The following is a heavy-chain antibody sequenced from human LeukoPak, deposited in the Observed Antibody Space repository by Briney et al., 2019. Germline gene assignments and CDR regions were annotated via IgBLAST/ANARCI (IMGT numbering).Heavy chain of an antibody. CDR2: ISNTGTT. D-gene: IGHD4-23*01. CDR3: ASATGGSDAFNI. Sequence: PSETLSLTCSVSGGSISSYYWSWIRQPPGKKLQWIGYISNTGTTNYNPSLKSRVTISLDTSKNQFSLRLNSVTAADTAVYYCASATGGSDAFNIWGQGTMVTVSS. CDR1: GGSISSYY. J-gene: IGHJ3*02. V-gene: IGHV4-59*01.